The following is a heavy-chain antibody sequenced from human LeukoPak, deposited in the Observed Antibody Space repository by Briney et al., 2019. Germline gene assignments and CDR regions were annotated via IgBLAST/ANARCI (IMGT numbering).Heavy chain of an antibody. J-gene: IGHJ5*02. CDR3: ARDRGCSSTSCHFNWFDP. D-gene: IGHD2-2*01. CDR1: GYTFTGYY. V-gene: IGHV1-2*02. Sequence: ASVKVSCKXSGYTFTGYYMHWVRQAPGQGLEWMGWINPNSGGTNYSQKFQGRVTMTRDTSISTAYMELSRLRSDDTAVYYCARDRGCSSTSCHFNWFDPWGQGTLVTVSS. CDR2: INPNSGGT.